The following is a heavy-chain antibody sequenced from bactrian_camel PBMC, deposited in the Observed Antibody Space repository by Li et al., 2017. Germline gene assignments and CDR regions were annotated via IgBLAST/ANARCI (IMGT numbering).Heavy chain of an antibody. V-gene: IGHV3-3*01. J-gene: IGHJ4*01. D-gene: IGHD3*01. CDR1: GHSRGSNC. CDR2: IRRSGGET. Sequence: HVQLVESGGDSVQPGGSLRLTCVVSGHSRGSNCVGWFRLPPGRAPAEREGIAAIRRSGGETWYAGSVKGRFTISQDSARNTVYLQMNSLKPEDTAMYYCAAEDQAPWDMGWICNYNSWSQGTQVTVS. CDR3: AAEDQAPWDMGWICNYNS.